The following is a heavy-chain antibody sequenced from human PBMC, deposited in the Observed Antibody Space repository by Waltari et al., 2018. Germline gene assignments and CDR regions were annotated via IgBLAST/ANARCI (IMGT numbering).Heavy chain of an antibody. CDR3: ARGLTGGRRNY. CDR2: INPNSGGT. V-gene: IGHV1-2*02. J-gene: IGHJ4*02. Sequence: QVQLVQSGAEVKNTGVSVKVSCTASGYTFTGYYMHWLRPAPGQGLEWMGWINPNSGGTNYAQKFQGLVTMTRDTSISTAYMELSRLRSDDTAVYYCARGLTGGRRNYWGQGTLVTVSS. D-gene: IGHD2-8*02. CDR1: GYTFTGYY.